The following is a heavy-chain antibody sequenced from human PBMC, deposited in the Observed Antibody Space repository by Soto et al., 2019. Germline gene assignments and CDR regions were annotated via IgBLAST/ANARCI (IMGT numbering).Heavy chain of an antibody. CDR2: INHSGST. Sequence: SETLSLTCAVYGGSFSGYYWSWIRQPPGKGLEWIGEINHSGSTNYNPSLKSRVTISVDTSKNQFSLKLSSVTAADTAVYYCARVGLGYCSGGSCYSLHYYYYYMDVWGKGTTVTVSS. J-gene: IGHJ6*03. D-gene: IGHD2-15*01. CDR3: ARVGLGYCSGGSCYSLHYYYYYMDV. CDR1: GGSFSGYY. V-gene: IGHV4-34*01.